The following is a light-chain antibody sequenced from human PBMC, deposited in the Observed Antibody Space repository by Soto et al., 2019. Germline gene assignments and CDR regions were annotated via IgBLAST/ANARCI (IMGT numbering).Light chain of an antibody. V-gene: IGLV2-14*03. CDR1: SRVVGGFDY. CDR2: DVT. CDR3: CSYTSSNTYV. Sequence: QSVLTQPASVSGSLGQSITISCTGTSRVVGGFDYVSWYQHQPGKAPKLIIYDVTSRPSGVSSHFSGSKSGNTASLTISGLLAEDEADYHCCSYTSSNTYVFGTGTKVTAL. J-gene: IGLJ1*01.